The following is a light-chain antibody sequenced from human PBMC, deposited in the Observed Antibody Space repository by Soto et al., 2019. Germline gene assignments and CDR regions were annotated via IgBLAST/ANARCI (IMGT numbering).Light chain of an antibody. CDR1: SSDVGGYHF. V-gene: IGLV2-8*01. Sequence: QSALTQPPSASGPLGQSVTISCTGTSSDVGGYHFVSWYQQHPGKAPKLLIFESYKRPSGVPDRFSGSKSGNTASLTVSGLQAEDEATYHCSSYAGTKSFVVFGGGTKVTVL. J-gene: IGLJ2*01. CDR3: SSYAGTKSFVV. CDR2: ESY.